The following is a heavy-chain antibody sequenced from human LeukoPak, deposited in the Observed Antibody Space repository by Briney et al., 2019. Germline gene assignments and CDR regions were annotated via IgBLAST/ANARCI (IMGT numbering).Heavy chain of an antibody. CDR1: SGSINNQY. CDR3: ARDQVGYGLDY. D-gene: IGHD5-18*01. V-gene: IGHV4-59*11. Sequence: PSETLSLTCVVSSGSINNQYGTWLRQPPGKGREWFGYIYDTGNTNYNPSLKSRVNISIDTSKNQFSLKLTSVTAADTAVYYCARDQVGYGLDYWGQGTLVTVSS. CDR2: IYDTGNT. J-gene: IGHJ4*02.